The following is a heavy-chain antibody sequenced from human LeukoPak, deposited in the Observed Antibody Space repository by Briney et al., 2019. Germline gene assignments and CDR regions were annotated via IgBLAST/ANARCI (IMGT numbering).Heavy chain of an antibody. CDR3: SRRLGRITPYDAIDF. D-gene: IGHD1-14*01. Sequence: KPLRCLRLSCAASGLASTEYYTRSIRQAPRKRLERVSYISSNGRAMSYADPVKGRFTISRVNAKNSLYLLMISLVAEDTAVDYCSRRLGRITPYDAIDFYGQGTRVIVSS. CDR2: ISSNGRAM. J-gene: IGHJ3*01. V-gene: IGHV3-11*01. CDR1: GLASTEYY.